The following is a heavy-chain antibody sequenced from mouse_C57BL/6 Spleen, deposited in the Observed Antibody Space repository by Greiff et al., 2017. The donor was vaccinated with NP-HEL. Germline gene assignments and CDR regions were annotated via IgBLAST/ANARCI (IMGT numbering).Heavy chain of an antibody. J-gene: IGHJ4*01. D-gene: IGHD2-2*01. V-gene: IGHV1-69*01. CDR2: IDPSDSYT. CDR1: GYTFTSYW. Sequence: QVQLQQPGAELVMPGASVKLSCKASGYTFTSYWMHWVKQRPGQGLEWIGEIDPSDSYTNYNQKFKGKSTLTVDKSSSTAYMQLSSLTSEDSAVYYCARFMVTTTTVYYYAMDYWGQGTSVTVSS. CDR3: ARFMVTTTTVYYYAMDY.